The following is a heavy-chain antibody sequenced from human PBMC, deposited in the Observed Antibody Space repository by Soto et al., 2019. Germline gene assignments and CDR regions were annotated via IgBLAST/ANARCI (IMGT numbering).Heavy chain of an antibody. D-gene: IGHD1-26*01. J-gene: IGHJ5*02. CDR2: IIPILGIA. CDR3: ARSGIVRATPSSWFDP. V-gene: IGHV1-69*02. Sequence: QVQLVQSGAEVKKPGSSVKVSCKASGGTFSSYTISWVRQAPGQGLEWMGRIIPILGIANYAQKFQGRVTITADKSTSTTYLELSSLRSEDTAVYYCARSGIVRATPSSWFDPWGQGTLVTVSS. CDR1: GGTFSSYT.